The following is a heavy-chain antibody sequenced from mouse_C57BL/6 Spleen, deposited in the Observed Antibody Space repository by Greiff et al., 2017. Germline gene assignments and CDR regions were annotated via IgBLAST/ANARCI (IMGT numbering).Heavy chain of an antibody. CDR1: GYAFSSYW. J-gene: IGHJ4*01. Sequence: VQVVESGAELVKPGASVKISCKASGYAFSSYWMNWVKQRPGKGLEWIGQIYPGDGDTNYNGKFKGKATLTADKSSSTAYMQLSSLTSEDSAVYFCARYPGSRAMDYWGQGTSVTVSS. CDR2: IYPGDGDT. D-gene: IGHD1-1*01. V-gene: IGHV1-80*01. CDR3: ARYPGSRAMDY.